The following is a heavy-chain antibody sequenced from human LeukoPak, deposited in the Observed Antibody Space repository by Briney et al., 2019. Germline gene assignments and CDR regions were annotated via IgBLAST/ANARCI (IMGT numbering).Heavy chain of an antibody. Sequence: SETLSLTCTVSGDSISRSGYYWRWIRQPPGEGLEWIGNIYYNGSTYYNSSLKSRITISVDTSKNQFSLTLSSVSAADTAVYYCARVPYYFEISGFSFDVWGRGTLVTVSS. CDR3: ARVPYYFEISGFSFDV. J-gene: IGHJ2*01. CDR1: GDSISRSGYY. V-gene: IGHV4-39*01. D-gene: IGHD3-22*01. CDR2: IYYNGST.